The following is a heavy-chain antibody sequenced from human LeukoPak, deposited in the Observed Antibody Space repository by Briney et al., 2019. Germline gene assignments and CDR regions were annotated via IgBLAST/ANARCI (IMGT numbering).Heavy chain of an antibody. J-gene: IGHJ6*03. CDR3: ARSRVVYSSSSGRSGYMDV. D-gene: IGHD6-6*01. Sequence: PSETLSLTCTVSSGSISNYYWNWIRQPAGKGLEWIGRIYPSGNTNYNPSLKSRVTMSTDTSKNHFSLKLTSVTATDTAVYYCARSRVVYSSSSGRSGYMDVWGKGTTVTVSS. CDR2: IYPSGNT. CDR1: SGSISNYY. V-gene: IGHV4-4*07.